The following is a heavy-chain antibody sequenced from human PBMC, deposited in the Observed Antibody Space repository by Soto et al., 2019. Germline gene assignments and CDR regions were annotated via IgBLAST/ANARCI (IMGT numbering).Heavy chain of an antibody. CDR1: GGSITSGGYS. J-gene: IGHJ4*03. CDR2: IYHTGNT. D-gene: IGHD2-21*02. CDR3: ARFGGTAILDL. Sequence: PSETLSLTCAVSGGSITSGGYSWSWIRQPPGKGVEWIGYIYHTGNTYYNPSLESRVTISVDRSKNHLSLELTSVTAADTAVYYCARFGGTAILDLWGHGTLVTVSS. V-gene: IGHV4-30-2*01.